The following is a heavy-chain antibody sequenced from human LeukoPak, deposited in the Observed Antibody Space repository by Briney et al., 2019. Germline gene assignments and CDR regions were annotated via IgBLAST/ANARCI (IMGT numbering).Heavy chain of an antibody. J-gene: IGHJ6*03. D-gene: IGHD2-2*01. V-gene: IGHV5-51*01. CDR3: ARQGWSSTAYYHIDV. CDR1: GYSFTSYW. CDR2: IYPGDSDT. Sequence: GESLKISCEASGYSFTSYWISWVRQMPGKGLEWMGIIYPGDSDTRYSPSFEGQVTISADKSITTAYLKWTSVKALDTAMYYCARQGWSSTAYYHIDVWGKGTTVTVSS.